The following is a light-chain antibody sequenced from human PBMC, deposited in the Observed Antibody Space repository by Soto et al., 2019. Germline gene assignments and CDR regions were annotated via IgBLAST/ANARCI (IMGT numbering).Light chain of an antibody. J-gene: IGLJ3*02. Sequence: QSALTQPASVSVSPGQSITISCTGTSSDVGAFNFVSWYQQHPGKAPKRMIYDVRHRPSGVSDRFSGSKSGNTASLTIYGLQAEDEADYYCTSHTTTSPPVLFGGGTKLTVL. V-gene: IGLV2-14*03. CDR3: TSHTTTSPPVL. CDR1: SSDVGAFNF. CDR2: DVR.